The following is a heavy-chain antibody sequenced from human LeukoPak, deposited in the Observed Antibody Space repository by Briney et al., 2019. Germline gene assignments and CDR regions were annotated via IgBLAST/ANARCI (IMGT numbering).Heavy chain of an antibody. CDR2: IYYSGTA. Sequence: SETLSLTCTVSGASISGYHWSWIRQPPGKGLEWMGYIYYSGTANYNPSLESRVTISIDTSKNQFSLKLSSVTAADTAVYYCARGKAWYYFDYWGQGTLVTVSS. CDR3: ARGKAWYYFDY. D-gene: IGHD2-15*01. CDR1: GASISGYH. J-gene: IGHJ4*02. V-gene: IGHV4-59*12.